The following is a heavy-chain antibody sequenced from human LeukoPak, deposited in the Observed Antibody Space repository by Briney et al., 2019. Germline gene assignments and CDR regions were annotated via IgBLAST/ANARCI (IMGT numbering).Heavy chain of an antibody. D-gene: IGHD2-8*02. CDR2: LISDGSSA. V-gene: IGHV3-74*01. CDR3: VRDSRYCPDV. J-gene: IGHJ6*02. CDR1: GFTPSSYW. Sequence: GGSLRLSCAASGFTPSSYWMHWVRQAPGKGLVWVSRLISDGSSASYADSVKGRFTISRDNTKNILYLQMNSLGAEDTAVYYCVRDSRYCPDVWGQGTAVTVSS.